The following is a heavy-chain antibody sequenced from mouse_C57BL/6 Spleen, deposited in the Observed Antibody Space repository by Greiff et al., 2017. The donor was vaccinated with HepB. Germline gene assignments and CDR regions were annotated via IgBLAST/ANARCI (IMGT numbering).Heavy chain of an antibody. CDR3: ARDRDYYGSSYHWYFDV. D-gene: IGHD1-1*01. Sequence: EVQVVESEGGLVQPGSSMKLSCTASGFTFSDYYMAWVRQFPEKGLEWVANINYDGSSTYYLDSLKSRFIISRDNAKNILYLQMSSLKSEDTATYYCARDRDYYGSSYHWYFDVWGTGTTVTVSS. J-gene: IGHJ1*03. CDR1: GFTFSDYY. CDR2: INYDGSST. V-gene: IGHV5-16*01.